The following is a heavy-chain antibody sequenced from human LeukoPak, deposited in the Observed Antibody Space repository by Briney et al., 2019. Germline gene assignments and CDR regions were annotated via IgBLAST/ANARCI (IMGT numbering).Heavy chain of an antibody. CDR1: GGSVSSDSSY. V-gene: IGHV4-31*03. CDR3: ARAVGYDDVTGYYRGWYFDL. Sequence: TPSETLSLTCSVSGGSVSSDSSYWTWIRQHPGKGLEWIGYIFYRGNTYCNPSLKSRLSISVDTSKHQFSLTMTSVTAADTAVYYCARAVGYDDVTGYYRGWYFDLWGRGTLVTVSS. D-gene: IGHD3-9*01. CDR2: IFYRGNT. J-gene: IGHJ2*01.